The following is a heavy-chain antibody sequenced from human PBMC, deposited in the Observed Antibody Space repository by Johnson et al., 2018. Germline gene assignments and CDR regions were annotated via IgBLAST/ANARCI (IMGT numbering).Heavy chain of an antibody. Sequence: QVQLVQSGGGVVQPGRSLRLSCAASGFTFSSFGMHWVRQAPGKGLEWVAIIWYDGRNQYYTDSVKGRFTISRDNSKNTLYLQMNSLRDEDTAMYYCARDPQVLPTTFDIWGQGTMVTVSS. V-gene: IGHV3-33*01. CDR2: IWYDGRNQ. CDR3: ARDPQVLPTTFDI. CDR1: GFTFSSFG. D-gene: IGHD1-26*01. J-gene: IGHJ3*02.